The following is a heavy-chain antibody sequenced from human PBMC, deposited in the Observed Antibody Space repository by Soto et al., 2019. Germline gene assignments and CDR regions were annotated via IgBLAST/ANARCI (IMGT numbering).Heavy chain of an antibody. J-gene: IGHJ6*02. CDR3: ERWGVGVAAHPSSSYGLDV. CDR2: IIPIFGTA. V-gene: IGHV1-69*01. D-gene: IGHD2-15*01. CDR1: GGTFSSYA. Sequence: QVQLVQSGAEVKKPGSSVKVSCKASGGTFSSYAISWVRQAPGQGLEWMGGIIPIFGTANYAQKFQGRVTITANETASTANRGLRGLRPEDTAVYYGERWGVGVAAHPSSSYGLDVWGQGTPVTVS.